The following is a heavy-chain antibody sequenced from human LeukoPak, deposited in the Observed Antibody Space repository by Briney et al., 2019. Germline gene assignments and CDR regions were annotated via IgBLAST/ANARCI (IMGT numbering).Heavy chain of an antibody. CDR1: GFTISSHG. CDR2: ISYNGNSK. CDR3: AKDWGSSGWYNYFDP. V-gene: IGHV3-30*18. Sequence: SGGSLRLSCAVSGFTISSHGMHWVRQAPGKGLEWVAMISYNGNSKYYGDSVKDRFTISRDNSKDTLYLEMDSLRTEDTAVYYCAKDWGSSGWYNYFDPWGQGTLVTVSS. D-gene: IGHD6-19*01. J-gene: IGHJ5*02.